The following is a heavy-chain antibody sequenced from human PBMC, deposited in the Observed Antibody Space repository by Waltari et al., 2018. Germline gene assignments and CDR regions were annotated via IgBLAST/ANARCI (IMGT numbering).Heavy chain of an antibody. CDR2: IIPILGIA. D-gene: IGHD6-19*01. CDR1: GGTFSSYA. J-gene: IGHJ4*02. Sequence: QVQLVQSGAEVKKPGSSVKVSCKASGGTFSSYAISWVRQAPGQGLEWMGGIIPILGIANYAQKFQGRITITADESTSTAYMELSSLRSEDTAVYYCAREGAVAGPFDYWGQGTLVTVSS. CDR3: AREGAVAGPFDY. V-gene: IGHV1-69*04.